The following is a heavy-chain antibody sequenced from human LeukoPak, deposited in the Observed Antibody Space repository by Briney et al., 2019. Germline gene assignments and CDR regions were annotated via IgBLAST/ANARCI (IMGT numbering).Heavy chain of an antibody. CDR1: GFTFSSYG. CDR3: ARDQLGGDPDDYYYYYMDV. V-gene: IGHV3-33*01. D-gene: IGHD4-17*01. Sequence: PGGSLRLSCAASGFTFSSYGMHWVRQAPGKGLEWVAVIWYDGSNKYYADSVKGRFTISRDNSKNTLYLQMNSLRTEDTGLYYCARDQLGGDPDDYYYYYMDVWGKGTTVTVSS. J-gene: IGHJ6*03. CDR2: IWYDGSNK.